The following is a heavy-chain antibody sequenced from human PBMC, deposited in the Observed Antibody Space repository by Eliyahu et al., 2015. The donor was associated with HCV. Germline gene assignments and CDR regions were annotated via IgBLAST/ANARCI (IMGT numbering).Heavy chain of an antibody. CDR3: ASGGGGIAVAGTGGWFDP. V-gene: IGHV4-59*01. CDR2: IHYSGST. Sequence: QVQLQESGPGLVRPSETLSLTCTVSGGSIPTYYXSWIRXPPGKGLEWIGYIHYSGSTNYNPSLKSRVTISIDTSKNQFSLNLTSVTAADTAVYYCASGGGGIAVAGTGGWFDPWGQGTLVTVSS. D-gene: IGHD6-19*01. J-gene: IGHJ5*02. CDR1: GGSIPTYY.